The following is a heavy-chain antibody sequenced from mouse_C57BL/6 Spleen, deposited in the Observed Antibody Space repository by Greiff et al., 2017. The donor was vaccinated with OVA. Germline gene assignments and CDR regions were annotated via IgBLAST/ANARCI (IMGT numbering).Heavy chain of an antibody. CDR3: AREGDGYDAVAWFAY. CDR2: IYPGSGST. D-gene: IGHD2-2*01. Sequence: VQLQQPGAELVKPGASVKMSCKASGYTFTSYWITWVKQRPGQGLEWIGDIYPGSGSTNYNEKFKSKATLTVDTSSSTAYMQLSSLTSVDSAVYYCAREGDGYDAVAWFAYWGQGTLVTVSA. V-gene: IGHV1-55*01. CDR1: GYTFTSYW. J-gene: IGHJ3*01.